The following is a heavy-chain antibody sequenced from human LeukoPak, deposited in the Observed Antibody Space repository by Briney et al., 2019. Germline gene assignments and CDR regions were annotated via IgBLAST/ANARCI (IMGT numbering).Heavy chain of an antibody. CDR3: ARGPASGSDFAWFDP. J-gene: IGHJ5*02. V-gene: IGHV4-34*01. D-gene: IGHD3-10*01. CDR1: GGSLSNYY. Sequence: SETLSLTCAVYGGSLSNYYWSWIRQPPGKGLEWIGEINHSGSTKFNPSLKSRVTILVDMSKSRFSLELRSVTAADTAVYYCARGPASGSDFAWFDPWGQGTLVTVSS. CDR2: INHSGST.